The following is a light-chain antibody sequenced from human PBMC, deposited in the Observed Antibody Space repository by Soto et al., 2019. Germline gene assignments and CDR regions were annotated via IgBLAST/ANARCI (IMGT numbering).Light chain of an antibody. J-gene: IGLJ1*01. CDR1: SSDVGRYHL. V-gene: IGLV2-23*01. CDR3: CSYAGSNTRV. Sequence: QSALTQPASVSGSPGQAITISCTGTSSDVGRYHLVSWYQQHPGKAPKLIISDDHKRPTGVSDRFSGSKSGNTASLTISGLQAEDEADYHCCSYAGSNTRVFGTGTKVTVL. CDR2: DDH.